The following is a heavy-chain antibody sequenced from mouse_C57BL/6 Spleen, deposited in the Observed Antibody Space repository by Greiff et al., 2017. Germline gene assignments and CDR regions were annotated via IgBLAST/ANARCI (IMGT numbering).Heavy chain of an antibody. CDR1: GFTFSDYY. CDR3: ARQGDYDGYYFDY. J-gene: IGHJ2*01. CDR2: ISNGGGST. D-gene: IGHD2-4*01. Sequence: EVKLVESGGGLVQPGGSLKLSCAASGFTFSDYYMYWVRQTPEKRLEWVAYISNGGGSTYYPDTVKGRFTIPRDNAKNTLYLQMSRLKSEDTAMYYCARQGDYDGYYFDYWGQGTTLTVSS. V-gene: IGHV5-12*01.